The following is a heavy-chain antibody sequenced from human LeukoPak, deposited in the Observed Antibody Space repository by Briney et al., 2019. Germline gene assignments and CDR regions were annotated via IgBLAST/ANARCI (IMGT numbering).Heavy chain of an antibody. D-gene: IGHD1-26*01. V-gene: IGHV4-4*07. CDR1: GGSISSYY. J-gene: IGHJ3*02. CDR2: IYSSGSA. CDR3: ARDPANGRPDPYDI. Sequence: PSETLSLTCTVSGGSISSYYWSWIRQPAGKGLEWIGRIYSSGSANYNPSLKSRVTMSVDTSKNQFSLKLSSVTAADTAVYYCARDPANGRPDPYDIWGQGTMVTVSS.